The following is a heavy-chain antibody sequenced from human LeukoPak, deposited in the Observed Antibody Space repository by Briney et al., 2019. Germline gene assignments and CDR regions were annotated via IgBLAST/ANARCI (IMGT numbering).Heavy chain of an antibody. CDR2: INHSGST. CDR1: GGSFSGYY. D-gene: IGHD3-22*01. Sequence: SESLSLTCAVYGGSFSGYYWSWIRQPPGKGLEWIGEINHSGSTNYNPSLKSRVTISVDTSKNQFSLKLSSVTAADTAVYYCARRADSSGYHDAFDIWGQGTMVTVSS. J-gene: IGHJ3*02. CDR3: ARRADSSGYHDAFDI. V-gene: IGHV4-34*01.